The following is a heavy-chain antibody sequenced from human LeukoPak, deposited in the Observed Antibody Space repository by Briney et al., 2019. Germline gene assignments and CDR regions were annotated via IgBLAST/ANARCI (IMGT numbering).Heavy chain of an antibody. D-gene: IGHD6-13*01. J-gene: IGHJ5*02. CDR3: ARGLKDGTRIAAAGRRRFDP. CDR1: GFTVSSNY. CDR2: IYSGGST. Sequence: GGSLRLSCAASGFTVSSNYMSWVRQAPGKGLEWVSVIYSGGSTYYADSVKGRFTISRDNSKNTLYLQMNSLRAEDTAVYYCARGLKDGTRIAAAGRRRFDPWGQGTLVTVSS. V-gene: IGHV3-66*01.